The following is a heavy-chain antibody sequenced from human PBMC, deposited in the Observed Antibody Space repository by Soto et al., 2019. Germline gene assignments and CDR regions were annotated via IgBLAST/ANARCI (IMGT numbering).Heavy chain of an antibody. CDR3: AKSAPMHGGDQYYYDF. CDR2: IIPFFGTA. CDR1: GGTFSTFG. D-gene: IGHD2-21*02. J-gene: IGHJ4*02. Sequence: SVKVSCKASGGTFSTFGISWVRQAPGQGLEWMGGIIPFFGTARYSQKFEDRITITADESTNTVYMDLRSLTSEDTAIYYCAKSAPMHGGDQYYYDFWGQGALVTVSS. V-gene: IGHV1-69*13.